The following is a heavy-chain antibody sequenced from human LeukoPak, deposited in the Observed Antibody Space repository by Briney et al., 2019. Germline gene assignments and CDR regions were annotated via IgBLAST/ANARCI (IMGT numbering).Heavy chain of an antibody. D-gene: IGHD4-11*01. J-gene: IGHJ4*02. Sequence: GGSLRLSCAASGFPFSSYGMHWDRQATGKGLEWVAFIPYDGSDKFYADSVKGRFTISRDNSKNTLYLQMNSLRAEDTAVYYCAAMTSVTTGDYWGQGTLVTVSS. CDR2: IPYDGSDK. CDR1: GFPFSSYG. V-gene: IGHV3-30*02. CDR3: AAMTSVTTGDY.